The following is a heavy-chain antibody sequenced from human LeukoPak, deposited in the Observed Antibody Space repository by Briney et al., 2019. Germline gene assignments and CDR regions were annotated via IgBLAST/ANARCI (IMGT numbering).Heavy chain of an antibody. CDR3: AKLIAAAGTGGGDDY. V-gene: IGHV3-30*18. Sequence: GRSLRLSCAASGFTFSSYGVHWVRQAPGKGLEWVAVISYDGSNKYYADSVKGRFTISRDNSKNTLYLQMNSLRAEDTAVYYCAKLIAAAGTGGGDDYWGQGTLVTVSS. CDR2: ISYDGSNK. J-gene: IGHJ4*02. D-gene: IGHD6-13*01. CDR1: GFTFSSYG.